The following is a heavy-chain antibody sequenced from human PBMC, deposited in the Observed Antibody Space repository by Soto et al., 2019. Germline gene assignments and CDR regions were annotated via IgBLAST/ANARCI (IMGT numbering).Heavy chain of an antibody. CDR2: FDPEDGET. D-gene: IGHD2-2*01. V-gene: IGHV1-24*01. Sequence: QVQLVQSGAEVKKPGASVKVSCKVSGYTLTELSMHWVRQAPGKGLEWMGGFDPEDGETIYAQKFQGRVTMTEDTSTDTAYMELSSLRSEDTAVYYCATSYCSSTSCSPSYYYGMDVWGQGTTVTVSS. CDR1: GYTLTELS. J-gene: IGHJ6*02. CDR3: ATSYCSSTSCSPSYYYGMDV.